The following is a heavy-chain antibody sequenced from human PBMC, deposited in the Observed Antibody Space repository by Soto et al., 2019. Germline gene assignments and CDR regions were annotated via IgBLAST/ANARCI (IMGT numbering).Heavy chain of an antibody. V-gene: IGHV3-48*02. CDR2: ISSSSSTI. CDR1: GFTFSSYS. J-gene: IGHJ6*02. D-gene: IGHD5-18*01. Sequence: EVQLVESGGGLVQPGGSLRLSCAASGFTFSSYSMNWVRQAPGKGLEWVSYISSSSSTIYYADSVKGRFTISRDNAKNSMYLQMNSLRDDDTAVYYCARGDTAMAQGYYYYYGMDVWGQGTTVTVSS. CDR3: ARGDTAMAQGYYYYYGMDV.